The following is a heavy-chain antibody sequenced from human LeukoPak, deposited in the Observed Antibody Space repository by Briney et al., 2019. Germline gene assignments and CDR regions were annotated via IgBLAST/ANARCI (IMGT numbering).Heavy chain of an antibody. Sequence: SQTLSLTCTVSGGSISSVSYYWSCIRQPAGKGLEWIVRIYTSGSTNYHPSLKSRVIISVDKSKNQFALELSSVTAADTGVYYCGRGGYDRAFDYWGQGTLVTVSS. CDR2: IYTSGST. CDR3: GRGGYDRAFDY. D-gene: IGHD3-9*01. CDR1: GGSISSVSYY. J-gene: IGHJ4*02. V-gene: IGHV4-61*02.